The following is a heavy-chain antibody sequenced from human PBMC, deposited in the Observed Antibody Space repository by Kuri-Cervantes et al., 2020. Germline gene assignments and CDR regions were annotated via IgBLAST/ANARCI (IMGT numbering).Heavy chain of an antibody. CDR1: EFTFSSYW. Sequence: GGSLRLSCAASEFTFSSYWMSWVRQAPGKGLEWVANIKQDGSEKYYADSVKGRFTISRDNSKNTLYLQMNSLRAEDTAVYYCARDFHSSSWYWVDWGQGTLVTVSS. D-gene: IGHD6-13*01. CDR3: ARDFHSSSWYWVD. J-gene: IGHJ4*02. V-gene: IGHV3-7*01. CDR2: IKQDGSEK.